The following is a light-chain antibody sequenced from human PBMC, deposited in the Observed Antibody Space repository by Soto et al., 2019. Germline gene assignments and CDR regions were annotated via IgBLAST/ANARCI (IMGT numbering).Light chain of an antibody. CDR3: QQSYITPYT. Sequence: DIQMTQSPSSLSACVGDTVTITCRASQSISVHLNWYQQKPGKVPKLLIYAASNLHSGVPSRFRGSGSETDFALTISSLQPEDFATYYCQQSYITPYTFGQGTRLEIK. CDR1: QSISVH. CDR2: AAS. V-gene: IGKV1-39*01. J-gene: IGKJ2*01.